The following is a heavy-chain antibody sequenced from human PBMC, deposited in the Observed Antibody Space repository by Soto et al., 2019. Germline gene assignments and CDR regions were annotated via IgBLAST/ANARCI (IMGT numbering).Heavy chain of an antibody. CDR3: ARDGYDGSGSPYPAY. V-gene: IGHV4-59*01. J-gene: IGHJ4*02. Sequence: SETLSLACSVSGGSMSEYFWSWIRQSPGKGLEWIGYIYYLGSTDYNPSLKSRVTISVDTSKRQFSLRLTSVTAADTAVYYCARDGYDGSGSPYPAYWGPGTQVTVSS. D-gene: IGHD3-10*01. CDR2: IYYLGST. CDR1: GGSMSEYF.